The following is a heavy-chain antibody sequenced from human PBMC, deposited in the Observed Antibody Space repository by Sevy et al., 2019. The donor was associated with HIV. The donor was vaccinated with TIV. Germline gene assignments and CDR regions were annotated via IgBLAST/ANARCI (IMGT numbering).Heavy chain of an antibody. J-gene: IGHJ5*02. CDR3: AKVVSMRQQQGPDGWFDP. V-gene: IGHV3-23*01. CDR1: GFTFSSYA. Sequence: GGSLRLSCAASGFTFSSYAMSWVRQAPGKGLEWVSAISGSGGSTYYADSVKGRFTISRDNSKNTLYLKMNSLRAEDTAVYYCAKVVSMRQQQGPDGWFDPWGQGTLVTVSS. D-gene: IGHD6-13*01. CDR2: ISGSGGST.